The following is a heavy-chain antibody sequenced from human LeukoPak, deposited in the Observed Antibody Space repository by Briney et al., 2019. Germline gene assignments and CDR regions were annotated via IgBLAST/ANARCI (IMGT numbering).Heavy chain of an antibody. D-gene: IGHD3-22*01. J-gene: IGHJ4*02. CDR1: GYSFTSYW. Sequence: GESLKISCKGSGYSFTSYWIGWVRQMPGKGLEWMGIIYPGDSDTRYSPSFQGQVTISADKSISTAYLQWSSLKASDTAMYYCARQPPINYYDSSGSVDYWGQGTLVTVSS. CDR2: IYPGDSDT. CDR3: ARQPPINYYDSSGSVDY. V-gene: IGHV5-51*01.